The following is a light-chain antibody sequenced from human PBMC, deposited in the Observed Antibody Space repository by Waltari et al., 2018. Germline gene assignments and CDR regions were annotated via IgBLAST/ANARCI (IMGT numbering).Light chain of an antibody. CDR3: AAWDDSLKSWV. CDR1: RPNIGTAS. J-gene: IGLJ3*02. V-gene: IGLV1-44*01. CDR2: HNN. Sequence: QSVVTQPPSASGTPGQRVTISCSGGRPNIGTASVNWYHQLPGTAPKLLIHHNNQRPSGVPDRFSGSKSGTSASLAISGLQSDDEADYYCAAWDDSLKSWVFGGGTKLTVL.